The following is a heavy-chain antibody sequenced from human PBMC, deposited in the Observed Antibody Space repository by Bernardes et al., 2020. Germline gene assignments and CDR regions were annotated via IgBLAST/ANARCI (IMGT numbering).Heavy chain of an antibody. CDR1: GFTFSSYW. CDR3: AKDSLDSSGYYPGN. V-gene: IGHV3-7*01. J-gene: IGHJ4*02. D-gene: IGHD3-22*01. Sequence: GGSLRLSCAASGFTFSSYWMSWVRQAPGKGLEWVANIKQDGSEKYYVDSVKGRFTISRDNAKNTLYLQMNSLRAEDTAVYYCAKDSLDSSGYYPGNWGQGTLVTVSS. CDR2: IKQDGSEK.